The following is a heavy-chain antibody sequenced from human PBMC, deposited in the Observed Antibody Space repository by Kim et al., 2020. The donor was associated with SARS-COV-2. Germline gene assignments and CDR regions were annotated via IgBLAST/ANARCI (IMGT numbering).Heavy chain of an antibody. J-gene: IGHJ2*01. D-gene: IGHD7-27*01. CDR1: GGSISIYY. CDR3: ARDAGDTLYWYFDL. Sequence: SETLSLTCTVSGGSISIYYWSWIRQPPGKGLEWIGYIYYSGSTNYNPSLKSRVTISVDTSKNQFSLKLSSVTAADTAVYYCARDAGDTLYWYFDLWGRGTLVTVSS. CDR2: IYYSGST. V-gene: IGHV4-59*01.